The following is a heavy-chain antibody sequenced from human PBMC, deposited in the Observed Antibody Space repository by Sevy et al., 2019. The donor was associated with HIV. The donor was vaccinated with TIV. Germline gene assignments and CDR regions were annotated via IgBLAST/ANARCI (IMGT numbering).Heavy chain of an antibody. CDR3: ASVVFTFGGATYEYHSFMDV. J-gene: IGHJ6*03. D-gene: IGHD3-16*01. CDR2: ISYDGKNK. V-gene: IGHV3-30*03. CDR1: GFTFSSYD. Sequence: GGYLRLSCVASGFTFSSYDMHWVRQAPGKGLEWVAGISYDGKNKYYVDSVKGRFTISRDNSKNILYLQVNSLRAEDTAVYHRASVVFTFGGATYEYHSFMDVWGKGTPVTVSS.